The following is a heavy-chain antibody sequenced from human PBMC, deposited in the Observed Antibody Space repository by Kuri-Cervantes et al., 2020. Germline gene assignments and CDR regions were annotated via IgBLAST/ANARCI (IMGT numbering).Heavy chain of an antibody. J-gene: IGHJ2*01. D-gene: IGHD3-22*01. Sequence: ASGFTFSSYGMHWVRQAPGQGLEWMGIINPSGGSTSYAQKFQGRVTMTRDTSTSTVYMELSSLRSEDTAVYYCARDWDSSGYQPNWYFDLWGRGTLVTVSS. CDR2: INPSGGST. V-gene: IGHV1-46*01. CDR1: GFTFSSYG. CDR3: ARDWDSSGYQPNWYFDL.